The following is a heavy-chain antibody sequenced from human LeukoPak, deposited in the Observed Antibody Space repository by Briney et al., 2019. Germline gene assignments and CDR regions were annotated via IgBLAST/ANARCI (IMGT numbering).Heavy chain of an antibody. V-gene: IGHV1-69-2*01. CDR1: GYTFTDYY. CDR3: AIPHDYGDQYNRFDP. CDR2: VDPEDGET. D-gene: IGHD4-17*01. Sequence: ASVKVSCKVSGYTFTDYYMHWVQQAPGKGLEWMGLVDPEDGETIYAEKFQGRVTITADTSTDTAYMELSSLRSEDTAVYYCAIPHDYGDQYNRFDPWGQGTLVTVSS. J-gene: IGHJ5*02.